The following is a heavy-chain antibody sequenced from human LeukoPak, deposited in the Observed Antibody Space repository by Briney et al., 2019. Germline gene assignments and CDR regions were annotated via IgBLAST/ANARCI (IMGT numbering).Heavy chain of an antibody. Sequence: GGSLRLSCAASGFTFSSYSMNWVRQAPGKGLEWVSYISSSSTTIYYADSVKGRFTISRDNAKNSLYLQMNSLRAEDTAVYYCARDTLFYADGFDPWGQGTLVTVSS. D-gene: IGHD3-16*01. CDR3: ARDTLFYADGFDP. CDR1: GFTFSSYS. V-gene: IGHV3-48*01. CDR2: ISSSSTTI. J-gene: IGHJ5*02.